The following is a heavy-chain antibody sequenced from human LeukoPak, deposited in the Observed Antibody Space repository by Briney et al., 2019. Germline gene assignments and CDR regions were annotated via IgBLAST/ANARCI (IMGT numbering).Heavy chain of an antibody. V-gene: IGHV3-74*01. D-gene: IGHD6-13*01. J-gene: IGHJ4*02. CDR3: AREGGMAAALDY. CDR1: GFTFSSYW. CDR2: INTDGSST. Sequence: GGSLRLSCAASGFTFSSYWMHWVRQAPGKGLVWVSRINTDGSSTSYADSVKGRFTISRDNAKNTLYLQMNSLRAEDTAVYYCAREGGMAAALDYWGQGTLVTVSS.